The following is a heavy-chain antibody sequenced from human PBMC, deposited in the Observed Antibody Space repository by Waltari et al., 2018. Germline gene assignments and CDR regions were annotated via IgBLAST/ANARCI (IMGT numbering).Heavy chain of an antibody. CDR2: MYYSGST. V-gene: IGHV4-59*08. CDR3: ARRPPLITGTFYYYGMDV. Sequence: QVQLQESGPGLVKPSETLSLTCTVSGGSISSYYWSWIRQPPGKGLEWIGYMYYSGSTNHNPALNSRVTISVDTSKNQFSLKLSSVTAADTAVYYCARRPPLITGTFYYYGMDVWGQGTTVTVSS. J-gene: IGHJ6*02. D-gene: IGHD1-7*01. CDR1: GGSISSYY.